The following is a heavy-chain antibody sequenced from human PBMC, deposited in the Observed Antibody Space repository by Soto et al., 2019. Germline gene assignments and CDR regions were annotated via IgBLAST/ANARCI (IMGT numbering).Heavy chain of an antibody. CDR3: ARESIAAAGTQYFQH. D-gene: IGHD6-13*01. CDR2: IYHSGST. Sequence: QVQLQESGPGLVKPSGTLSLTCAVSGGSISSSNWWSWARQPPGKGLEWIGEIYHSGSTNYNPSLKSRVTISVDKSKNQFSLKLSSVTAADTAVYYCARESIAAAGTQYFQHWGQGTLVTVSS. J-gene: IGHJ1*01. V-gene: IGHV4-4*02. CDR1: GGSISSSNW.